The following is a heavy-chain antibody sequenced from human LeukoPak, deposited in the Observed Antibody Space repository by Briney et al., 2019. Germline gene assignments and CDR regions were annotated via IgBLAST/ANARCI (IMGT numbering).Heavy chain of an antibody. CDR3: ARLRRYCSSTSCYYSFDY. D-gene: IGHD2-2*01. CDR1: GDSVSRSDSY. V-gene: IGHV4-39*07. Sequence: PSETLSLTCSVSGDSVSRSDSYWDWIRQPPGKGLEWIGTIYYSGRTYYSPSLKSRVTVSVDTSKNQFSLKLSSVTAADTAVYYCARLRRYCSSTSCYYSFDYWGQGTLVTVSS. CDR2: IYYSGRT. J-gene: IGHJ4*02.